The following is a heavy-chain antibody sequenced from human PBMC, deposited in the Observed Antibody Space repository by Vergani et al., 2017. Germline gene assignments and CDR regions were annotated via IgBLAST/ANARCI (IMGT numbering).Heavy chain of an antibody. CDR2: TWYDGNNK. J-gene: IGHJ5*02. CDR1: GFTFNQYG. D-gene: IGHD1-14*01. V-gene: IGHV3-33*01. Sequence: QVQLVESGGGVVQPGRSLRLSCAASGFTFNQYGMHWVRQAPCKGLEWVAVTWYDGNNKQYADSVKGRFTISRDNSKSTMYLQMNSLRDEDTGVYYCARDLRLLYNQFDPWGQGTLVTVSS. CDR3: ARDLRLLYNQFDP.